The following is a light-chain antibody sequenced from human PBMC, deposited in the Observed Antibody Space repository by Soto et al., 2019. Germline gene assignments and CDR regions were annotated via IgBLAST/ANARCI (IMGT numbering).Light chain of an antibody. CDR1: SSDVGVYNY. J-gene: IGLJ3*02. CDR2: EVS. V-gene: IGLV2-14*01. CDR3: SSYSRTTGSKV. Sequence: QSALTQPPSVSGSPGQSITISCTGTSSDVGVYNYVSWYQQHPGKAPKLLIYEVSNRPSGLSNRFSGSKSGNTASLTISGLQAEDEADYYCSSYSRTTGSKVFGRGTKLTVL.